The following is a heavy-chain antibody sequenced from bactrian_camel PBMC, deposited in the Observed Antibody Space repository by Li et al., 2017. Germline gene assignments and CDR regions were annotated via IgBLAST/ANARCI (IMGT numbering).Heavy chain of an antibody. J-gene: IGHJ4*01. CDR1: EYTSASYC. Sequence: DVQLVESGGDSVVAGNSLKLSCVITEYTSASYCMGWFRQRPGKECEGVASIDGDEPPTYADFANGRFFASIDNTKMTYYLQMNDLKPEDTATYYCSARSRWGRGGSLYTAEYEYWGQGTQVTVS. CDR3: SARSRWGRGGSLYTAEYEY. D-gene: IGHD2*01. V-gene: IGHV3S67*01. CDR2: IDGDEPP.